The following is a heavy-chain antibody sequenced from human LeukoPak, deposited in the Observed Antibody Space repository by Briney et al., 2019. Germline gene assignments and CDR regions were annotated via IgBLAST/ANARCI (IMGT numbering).Heavy chain of an antibody. J-gene: IGHJ4*02. CDR2: INPSGGRT. V-gene: IGHV1-46*01. D-gene: IGHD4-11*01. Sequence: GASGTVSCKASGYTFTSYYMDWVRQAPGQGREWMGIINPSGGRTSYAQKCQGRVTMTQDTSTSTVYVELSSLRAEDTAVYYWTRENSNYRVVDYWGQGTLVTVSS. CDR1: GYTFTSYY. CDR3: TRENSNYRVVDY.